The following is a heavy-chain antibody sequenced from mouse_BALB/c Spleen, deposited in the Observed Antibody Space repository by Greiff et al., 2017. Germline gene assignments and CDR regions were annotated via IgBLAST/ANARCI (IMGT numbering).Heavy chain of an antibody. J-gene: IGHJ4*01. CDR1: GFSLTSYG. CDR3: AQGDYRYDVDYAMDY. D-gene: IGHD2-14*01. V-gene: IGHV2-2*02. Sequence: VKLMESGPGLVQPSQSLSITCTVSGFSLTSYGVHWVRQSPGKGLEWLGVIWSGGSTDYNAAFISRLSISKDNSKSQVFFKMNSLQANDTAIYYCAQGDYRYDVDYAMDYWGQGTSVTVSS. CDR2: IWSGGST.